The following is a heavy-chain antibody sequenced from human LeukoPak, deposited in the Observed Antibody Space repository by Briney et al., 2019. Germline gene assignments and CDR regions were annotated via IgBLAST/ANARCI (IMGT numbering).Heavy chain of an antibody. D-gene: IGHD2-21*02. Sequence: GESLKISCKGSGYSFSNYWIAWVRQMPGKGLECMGIIYPGDSHTKYSPSFQGQVTISADKSISTAYLQWSSLKASDTAMYYCAARGGDSSLGYWGQGTLVTVSS. V-gene: IGHV5-51*01. CDR1: GYSFSNYW. CDR2: IYPGDSHT. CDR3: AARGGDSSLGY. J-gene: IGHJ4*02.